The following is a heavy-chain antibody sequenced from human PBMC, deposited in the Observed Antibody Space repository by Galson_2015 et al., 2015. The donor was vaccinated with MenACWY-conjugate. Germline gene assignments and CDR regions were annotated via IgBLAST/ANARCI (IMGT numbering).Heavy chain of an antibody. V-gene: IGHV1-46*01. CDR1: GYTFSSYH. CDR3: ARSLELITFDY. CDR2: INPSGGGT. Sequence: SVKVSCKASGYTFSSYHMHWVRQAPGQRLEWMGIINPSGGGTSSAQKFQGRVTMTRDTSTSTVYVELSSLGSEDTAVYYCARSLELITFDYWGQGTLVTVSS. D-gene: IGHD1-7*01. J-gene: IGHJ4*02.